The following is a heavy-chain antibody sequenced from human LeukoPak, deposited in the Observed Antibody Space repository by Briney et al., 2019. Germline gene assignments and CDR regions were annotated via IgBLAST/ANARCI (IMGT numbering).Heavy chain of an antibody. V-gene: IGHV1-18*01. Sequence: ASVKVSCKASVYTFTSYGISWVRQAPGQGLEWMGWISAYNGNTNYAQKLQGRVTMTTDTSTSTAYIELRSLRSDDTAVYYCARSRGQGYSYGHYWGQGTLVTVSS. CDR2: ISAYNGNT. CDR3: ARSRGQGYSYGHY. D-gene: IGHD5-18*01. CDR1: VYTFTSYG. J-gene: IGHJ4*02.